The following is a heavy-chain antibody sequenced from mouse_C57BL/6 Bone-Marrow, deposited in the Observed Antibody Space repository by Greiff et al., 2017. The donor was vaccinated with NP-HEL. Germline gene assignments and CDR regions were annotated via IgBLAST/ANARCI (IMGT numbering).Heavy chain of an antibody. J-gene: IGHJ4*01. CDR2: IYPYNGVS. CDR3: ARGDPYYYGSSTPYAMDY. CDR1: GYSFTGYY. V-gene: IGHV1-31*01. Sequence: EVQLQQSGPQLVKPGASVKISCKASGYSFTGYYMHWVKQSYGNILDWIGYIYPYNGVSSYNQKFKGKATLTVDKSSSTAYMELRSLTSEDSAVYYCARGDPYYYGSSTPYAMDYWGQGTSVTVSS. D-gene: IGHD1-1*01.